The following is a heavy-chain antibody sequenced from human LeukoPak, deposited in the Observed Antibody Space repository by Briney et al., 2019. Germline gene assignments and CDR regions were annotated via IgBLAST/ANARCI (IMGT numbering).Heavy chain of an antibody. J-gene: IGHJ6*03. CDR1: GFTFSTNS. D-gene: IGHD3-10*01. V-gene: IGHV3-21*01. Sequence: GGSLTLSCAASGFTFSTNSMNWVRQAPGKGLEWVSSISHTSSHIYYADSVRGRFTISRDNAKNSLYLQMNSLRVEDTAVYYCARVLDYYGSGSYSKDYYYYYMDVGAKGPRSPSP. CDR2: ISHTSSHI. CDR3: ARVLDYYGSGSYSKDYYYYYMDV.